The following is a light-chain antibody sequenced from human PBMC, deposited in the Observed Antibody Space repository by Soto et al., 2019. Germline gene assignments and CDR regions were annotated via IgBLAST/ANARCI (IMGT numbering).Light chain of an antibody. CDR2: AAS. CDR1: QSVSSN. CDR3: QQYDTRWT. V-gene: IGKV3-15*01. Sequence: IAMTKAPATRLEGKGEGAALPCRTRQSVSSNLAWYQQKPGQAPRVLIYAASTRATGIPDRFSGSGSGTEFTLTISSLHSEYFGVYDCQQYDTRWTFGQGTKVDIK. J-gene: IGKJ1*01.